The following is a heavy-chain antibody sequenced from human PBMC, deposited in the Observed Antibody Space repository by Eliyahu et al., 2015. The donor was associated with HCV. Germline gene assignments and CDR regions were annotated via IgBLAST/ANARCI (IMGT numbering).Heavy chain of an antibody. CDR1: GFTFSNAW. J-gene: IGHJ4*02. Sequence: EVQLVESGGGLVKPGGSLRLSCVASGFTFSNAWMSWVRQAPGEGLEWVGLIKSKTDGGTTDYVAPVKGRFTISRDDVRNTLYLQMNSLKIDDSAMYYCSDGLIIGGQGTLVTVSS. D-gene: IGHD3/OR15-3a*01. V-gene: IGHV3-15*01. CDR3: SDGLII. CDR2: IKSKTDGGTT.